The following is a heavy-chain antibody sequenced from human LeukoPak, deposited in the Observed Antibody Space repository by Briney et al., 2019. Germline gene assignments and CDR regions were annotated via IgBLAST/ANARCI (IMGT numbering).Heavy chain of an antibody. J-gene: IGHJ6*03. CDR3: ARDRIVATIPRAYYYMDV. V-gene: IGHV4-30-4*01. Sequence: SETLSLTCTVSGGSISSGDYYWSWIRQPPGKGLEWIGYIYYSGSTYYNPSLKSRVTISVNTSKNQFSLKLSSVTAADTAVYYCARDRIVATIPRAYYYMDVWGKGTTVTVSS. CDR2: IYYSGST. D-gene: IGHD5-12*01. CDR1: GGSISSGDYY.